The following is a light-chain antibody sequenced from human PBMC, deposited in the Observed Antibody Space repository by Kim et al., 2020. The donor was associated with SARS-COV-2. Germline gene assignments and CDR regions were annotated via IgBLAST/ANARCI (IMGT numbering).Light chain of an antibody. Sequence: DIQMTQSPSSLSASVGDRVTITCQASQDISNYLNWYQQKPGKAPKLLVFDASNLQTGVPSRFSGSGSGTDFSFTISSLQPEDTATYYCQQYDNLPRYTFGPGTKLEI. J-gene: IGKJ2*01. CDR2: DAS. CDR1: QDISNY. CDR3: QQYDNLPRYT. V-gene: IGKV1-33*01.